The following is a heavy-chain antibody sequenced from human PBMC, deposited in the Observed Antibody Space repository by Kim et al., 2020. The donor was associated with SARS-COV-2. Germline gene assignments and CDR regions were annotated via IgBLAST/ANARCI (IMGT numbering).Heavy chain of an antibody. V-gene: IGHV3-64D*09. D-gene: IGHD3-3*01. Sequence: GGSLRLSCSASGFTFSSYAMHWVRQAPGKGLEYVSAISSNGGSTYYADSVKGRFTISRDNSKNTLYLQMSSLRAEDTAVYYCVKDYEASILRGGYFDYWGQGTLVTVTS. J-gene: IGHJ4*02. CDR1: GFTFSSYA. CDR3: VKDYEASILRGGYFDY. CDR2: ISSNGGST.